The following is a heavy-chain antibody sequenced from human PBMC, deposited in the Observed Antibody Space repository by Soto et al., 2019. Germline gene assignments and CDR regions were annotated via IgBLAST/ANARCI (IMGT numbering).Heavy chain of an antibody. CDR2: LWSDGTSK. D-gene: IGHD2-8*02. V-gene: IGHV3-33*01. CDR3: ERSACSRYCTGGGCYGDYCFDV. CDR1: GFTIGHYG. J-gene: IGHJ3*01. Sequence: GSLRLSCLASGFTIGHYGSHWVRQAPGKGLEWVAVLWSDGTSKYYAESVKGRFTISRDKSRNMMYLDMNSLRVEDTALYYCERSACSRYCTGGGCYGDYCFDVWGQGAAVTVSS.